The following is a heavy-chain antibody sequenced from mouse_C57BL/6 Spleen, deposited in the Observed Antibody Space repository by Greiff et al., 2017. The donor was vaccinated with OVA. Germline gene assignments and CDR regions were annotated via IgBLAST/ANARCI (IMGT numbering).Heavy chain of an antibody. D-gene: IGHD1-1*01. Sequence: QVTLKESGPGILQPSQTLSLSCSSSGFSLSTFGMGVGWIRQPSGMGLVWLVHLWWDDAKYYNPALKRRTLIFKDTSKNQVYLKIANVDTADTATYYCARVAATAVVEYYAMDYWGQGTTVTVSS. CDR1: GFSLSTFGMG. CDR2: LWWDDAK. V-gene: IGHV8-8*01. J-gene: IGHJ4*01. CDR3: ARVAATAVVEYYAMDY.